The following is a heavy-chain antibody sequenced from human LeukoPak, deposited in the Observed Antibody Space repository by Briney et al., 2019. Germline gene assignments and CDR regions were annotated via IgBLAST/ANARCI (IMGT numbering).Heavy chain of an antibody. J-gene: IGHJ4*02. CDR1: GFTFSSYA. V-gene: IGHV3-64D*06. D-gene: IGHD6-13*01. CDR3: VKWVIAAAGTGN. Sequence: GGSLRLSCSASGFTFSSYAMHWVRQAPGKGLEYVSAISSTGGSTYYADSVKGRFTISRDNSKNTLYLQMSSLRAEDTAVYYCVKWVIAAAGTGNWGQGTLVTVSS. CDR2: ISSTGGST.